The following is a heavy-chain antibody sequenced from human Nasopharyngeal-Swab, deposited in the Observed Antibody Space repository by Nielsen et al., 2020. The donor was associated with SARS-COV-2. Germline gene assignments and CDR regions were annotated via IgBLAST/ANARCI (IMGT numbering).Heavy chain of an antibody. CDR3: TTRRLWFGELLMSDY. Sequence: GGSLRLSCAASGFTFSNAWMSWVRQAPGKGLEWVGRIKSKTDGGTTDYAAPVKGRFTISRDDSKNTLYLQMNSLKTEDTAVYYCTTRRLWFGELLMSDYWGQGTLGTVSS. CDR1: GFTFSNAW. CDR2: IKSKTDGGTT. V-gene: IGHV3-15*01. D-gene: IGHD3-10*01. J-gene: IGHJ4*02.